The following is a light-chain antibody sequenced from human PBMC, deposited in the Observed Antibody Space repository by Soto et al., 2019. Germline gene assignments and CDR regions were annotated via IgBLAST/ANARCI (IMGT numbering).Light chain of an antibody. J-gene: IGKJ5*01. CDR2: GAS. CDR3: QQYNNWPPIT. Sequence: SPGTLSLSPGERATLSCRASRSVTTHLAWYQQKPGQAPRLLIYGASTRATGIPARFSGSGSGTEFTLTISSLQSEDFAVYYCQQYNNWPPITFGQGTRLENK. V-gene: IGKV3-15*01. CDR1: RSVTTH.